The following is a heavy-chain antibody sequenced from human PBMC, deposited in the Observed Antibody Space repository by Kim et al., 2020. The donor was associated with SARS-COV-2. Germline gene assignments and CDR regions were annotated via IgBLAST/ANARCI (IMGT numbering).Heavy chain of an antibody. D-gene: IGHD3-10*01. CDR3: ARGHNVLLWFGELGGMDV. CDR2: INTNTGNP. Sequence: SVKVSCKASGYTFTSYAMNWVLQAPGQGLEWMGWINTNTGNPTYAQGFTGRFVFSLDTSVSTAYLQISSLKAEDTAVYYCARGHNVLLWFGELGGMDVWGQGTTVTVSS. CDR1: GYTFTSYA. V-gene: IGHV7-4-1*02. J-gene: IGHJ6*02.